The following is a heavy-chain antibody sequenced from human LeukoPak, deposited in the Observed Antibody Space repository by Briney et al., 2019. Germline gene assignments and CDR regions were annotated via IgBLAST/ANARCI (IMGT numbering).Heavy chain of an antibody. V-gene: IGHV4-34*01. CDR2: IKHSGST. D-gene: IGHD3-22*01. CDR1: GGSFSGYY. Sequence: PSETLSLTCAVYGGSFSGYYWSWIRQPPGKGLEWIGEIKHSGSTNYNPSLKSRVTISVDTSKNQFSLKLSSVTAADTAVYYCARHRLPDYYDSSGVDYWGQGTLVTVSS. CDR3: ARHRLPDYYDSSGVDY. J-gene: IGHJ4*02.